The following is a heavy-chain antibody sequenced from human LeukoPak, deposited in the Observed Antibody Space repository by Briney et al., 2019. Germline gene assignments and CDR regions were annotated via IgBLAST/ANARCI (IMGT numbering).Heavy chain of an antibody. CDR2: ISSSGSTI. Sequence: AGSLRLSCAASGFTFSDYYMSWIRQAPGKGLKWVSYISSSGSTIYYADSVKGRFTISRDNAKNSLYLQMNSLRAEDTAVYYCARGSGELSYYYYMDVWGKGTTVTVSS. CDR1: GFTFSDYY. CDR3: ARGSGELSYYYYMDV. D-gene: IGHD3-10*01. J-gene: IGHJ6*03. V-gene: IGHV3-11*04.